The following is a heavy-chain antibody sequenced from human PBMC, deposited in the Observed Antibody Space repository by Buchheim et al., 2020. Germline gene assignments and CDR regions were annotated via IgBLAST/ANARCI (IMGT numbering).Heavy chain of an antibody. D-gene: IGHD6-13*01. CDR2: INHSGST. J-gene: IGHJ4*02. V-gene: IGHV4-34*01. Sequence: QVQLQQWGAGLLKPSETLSLTCAVYGGSFSGYYWSWIRQPPGKGLEWIGEINHSGSTNYNPSLKRRVTISVDTSKNQFSLKLSSVTAADTAVYYCARGAGYSSSWWSYWGQGTL. CDR3: ARGAGYSSSWWSY. CDR1: GGSFSGYY.